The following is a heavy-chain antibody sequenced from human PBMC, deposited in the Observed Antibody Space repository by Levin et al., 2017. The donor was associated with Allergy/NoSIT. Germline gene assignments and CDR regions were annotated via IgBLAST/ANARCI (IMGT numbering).Heavy chain of an antibody. Sequence: SETLSLTCAVYGGSFSGYYWSWIRQPPGKGLEWIGEINHSGSTNYNPSLKSRVTISVDTSKNQFSLKLSSVTAADTAVYYCARGTEGSGSYLLSYYYDYYMDVWGKGTTVTVSS. V-gene: IGHV4-34*01. CDR3: ARGTEGSGSYLLSYYYDYYMDV. J-gene: IGHJ6*03. D-gene: IGHD3-10*01. CDR2: INHSGST. CDR1: GGSFSGYY.